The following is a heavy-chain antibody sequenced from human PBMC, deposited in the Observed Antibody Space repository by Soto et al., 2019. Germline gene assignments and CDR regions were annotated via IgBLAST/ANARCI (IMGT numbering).Heavy chain of an antibody. CDR1: GFTFSSYW. V-gene: IGHV3-7*01. CDR2: IKQDGSEK. Sequence: GGSLRLSCAASGFTFSSYWMSWVRQAPGKGLEWVANIKQDGSEKYYVDSVKGRFTISRDNAKNSLYLQMNSLRAEDTAVSYCAREACSITMVRGVTRNYFDYWGQGTLVTVSS. D-gene: IGHD3-10*01. J-gene: IGHJ4*02. CDR3: AREACSITMVRGVTRNYFDY.